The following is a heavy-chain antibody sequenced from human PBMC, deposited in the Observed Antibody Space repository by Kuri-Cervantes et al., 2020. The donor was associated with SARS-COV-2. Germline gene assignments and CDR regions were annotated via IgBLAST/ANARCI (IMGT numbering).Heavy chain of an antibody. J-gene: IGHJ4*02. CDR2: ISSDGSSA. V-gene: IGHV3-30*18. CDR1: GFPFSDYA. Sequence: GESLKISCAASGFPFSDYAMHWVRQAPGKGLEWVALISSDGSSAFSADSVRGRITISRDNSKDLLYLQMNSLRAEDTAVYYCAKEYYYDSSGSLGYWGQGTLVTVSS. CDR3: AKEYYYDSSGSLGY. D-gene: IGHD3-22*01.